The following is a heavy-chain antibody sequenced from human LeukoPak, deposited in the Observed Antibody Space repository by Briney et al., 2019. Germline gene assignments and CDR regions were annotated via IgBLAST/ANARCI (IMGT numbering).Heavy chain of an antibody. V-gene: IGHV3-30*18. CDR2: ISYDGSNK. D-gene: IGHD4-17*01. CDR3: AKDPSRRATVTIVFRNYYYGMDV. Sequence: PGGSLRLSCAASGFTFSSYAMSWVRQAPGKGLEWVAVISYDGSNKYYADSVKGRFTISRDNSKNTLYLQMNSLRAEDTAVYYCAKDPSRRATVTIVFRNYYYGMDVWGQGTTVTVSS. J-gene: IGHJ6*02. CDR1: GFTFSSYA.